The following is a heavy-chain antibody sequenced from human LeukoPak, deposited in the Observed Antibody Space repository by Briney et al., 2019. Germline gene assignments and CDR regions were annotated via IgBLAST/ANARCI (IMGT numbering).Heavy chain of an antibody. J-gene: IGHJ4*02. V-gene: IGHV4-4*07. Sequence: PSETLSLTCAVYGGSFSGYYWSWIRQPAGKGLEWIGRIYTSGSTNYNPSLKSRVTISVDTSKNQFSLKLSSVTAADTAVYYCARDFRYCSGGSCYFDYWGQGTLVTVSS. CDR2: IYTSGST. D-gene: IGHD2-15*01. CDR1: GGSFSGYY. CDR3: ARDFRYCSGGSCYFDY.